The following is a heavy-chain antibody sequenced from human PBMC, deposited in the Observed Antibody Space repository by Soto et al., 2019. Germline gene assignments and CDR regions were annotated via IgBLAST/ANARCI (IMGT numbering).Heavy chain of an antibody. V-gene: IGHV4-30-2*01. CDR3: ARGLGYCSGGSCGWFDP. CDR2: IYHSGST. Sequence: QLQLQESGSGLVKPSQTLSLTCAVSGGSISSDGYSWSWIRQPPGKGLEWIGYIYHSGSTYYNPSLMSRVAISVDRSKNQFSLNLSSVTAADTAVYYCARGLGYCSGGSCGWFDPWGQGTLVTVSS. J-gene: IGHJ5*02. D-gene: IGHD2-15*01. CDR1: GGSISSDGYS.